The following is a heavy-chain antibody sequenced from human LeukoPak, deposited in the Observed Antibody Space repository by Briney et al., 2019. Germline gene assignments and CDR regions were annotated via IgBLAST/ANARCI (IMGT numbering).Heavy chain of an antibody. V-gene: IGHV4-59*05. CDR3: ARTAGVAVAGSRQYFDY. CDR1: GFTVSSNY. CDR2: IYYSGST. Sequence: PGGSLRLSCAASGFTVSSNYMSWVRQAPGKGLEWIGSIYYSGSTYYNPSLKSRVTISVDTSNNQFSLKLSSVTAADTAVYYCARTAGVAVAGSRQYFDYWGQGTLVTVSS. J-gene: IGHJ4*02. D-gene: IGHD6-19*01.